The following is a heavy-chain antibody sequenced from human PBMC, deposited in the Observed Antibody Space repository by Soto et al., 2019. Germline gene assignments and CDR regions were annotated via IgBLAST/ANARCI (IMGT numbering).Heavy chain of an antibody. CDR3: ARDSNYYYGMDV. V-gene: IGHV3-53*01. Sequence: GGSLRLSCAASGFTVSSNYMSWVRQAPGKGLEWVSVIYSGGSTYYADSVKGRFTISRDNSKNTLYLQMNSLRAEDTAVYYCARDSNYYYGMDVWGQGTTVTVSS. CDR1: GFTVSSNY. CDR2: IYSGGST. J-gene: IGHJ6*02. D-gene: IGHD2-2*01.